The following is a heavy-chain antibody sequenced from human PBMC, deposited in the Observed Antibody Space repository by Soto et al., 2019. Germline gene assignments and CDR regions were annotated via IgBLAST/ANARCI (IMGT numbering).Heavy chain of an antibody. V-gene: IGHV1-58*02. CDR3: SADHPHTAIGWPV. CDR2: IVVASGRT. Sequence: SVKVSCKASGFDFGSFGIQFLRQTRGRGLEWIGWIVVASGRTNYARQFQGRVAFSRDMSSTTAYMDLYDLKSDDTAVYFCSADHPHTAIGWPVRGQGTTVTVSS. CDR1: GFDFGSFG. J-gene: IGHJ6*02.